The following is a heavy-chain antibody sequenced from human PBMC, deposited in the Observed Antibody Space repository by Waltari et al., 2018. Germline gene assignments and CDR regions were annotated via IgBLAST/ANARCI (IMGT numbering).Heavy chain of an antibody. V-gene: IGHV3-7*01. J-gene: IGHJ4*02. CDR2: IKQDGSEK. D-gene: IGHD6-19*01. Sequence: EVQLVESGGGLVQPGGSLRLSWAASGFTLSSFWMNWVRQTPGKGLEWVAGIKQDGSEKYYADSVKGRFTISRDNAKNSLYLQMNSLRAEDTAVYYCATSGWYCFDYWGQGTLVTVSS. CDR1: GFTLSSFW. CDR3: ATSGWYCFDY.